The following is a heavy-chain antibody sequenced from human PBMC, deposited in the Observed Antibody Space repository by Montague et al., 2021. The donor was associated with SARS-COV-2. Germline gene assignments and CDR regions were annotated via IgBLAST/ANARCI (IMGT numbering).Heavy chain of an antibody. J-gene: IGHJ3*02. V-gene: IGHV2-5*02. CDR2: IYWDDDK. Sequence: PALVKPTQTLTLTCTFSGFSLSTSGVGVGWIRQPPGKALEWLALIYWDDDKRYSPSLKSRLTITKDTSKNQVVLTMTNMDPVDTATYYCARCITFYAFDIWGQGTMVTVSS. D-gene: IGHD3-3*01. CDR1: GFSLSTSGVG. CDR3: ARCITFYAFDI.